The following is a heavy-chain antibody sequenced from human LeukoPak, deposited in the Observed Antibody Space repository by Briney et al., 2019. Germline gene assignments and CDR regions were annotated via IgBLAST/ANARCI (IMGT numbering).Heavy chain of an antibody. CDR2: INPNSGGT. V-gene: IGHV1-2*04. Sequence: ASVKVSCKASGYTFTGYYMHWVRQAPGQGLEWMGWINPNSGGTNYAQKFQGWVTMTRDTSISTAYMELSSLRSEDTAVYYCAREEIAAAGAIDYWGQGTLVTVSS. CDR1: GYTFTGYY. CDR3: AREEIAAAGAIDY. D-gene: IGHD6-13*01. J-gene: IGHJ4*02.